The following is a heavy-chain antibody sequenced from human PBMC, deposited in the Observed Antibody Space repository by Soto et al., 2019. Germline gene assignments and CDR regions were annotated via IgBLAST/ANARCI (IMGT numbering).Heavy chain of an antibody. CDR1: GGTFSSYA. CDR2: IIPIFGTA. D-gene: IGHD4-17*01. V-gene: IGHV1-69*13. CDR3: ARVQPYGGNSGWFDP. J-gene: IGHJ5*02. Sequence: ASVKVSCNASGGTFSSYAISWVRQAPGQGLEWMGGIIPIFGTANYAQKFQGRVTITADESTSTAYMELSSLRSEDTAVYYCARVQPYGGNSGWFDPWGQGTLVTVSS.